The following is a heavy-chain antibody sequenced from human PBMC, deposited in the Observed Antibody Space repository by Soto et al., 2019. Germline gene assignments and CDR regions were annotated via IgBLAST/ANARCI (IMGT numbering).Heavy chain of an antibody. CDR3: AKDPLEGGWAARPGSWFDP. CDR1: GGSISGYY. CDR2: IYTTGST. D-gene: IGHD6-6*01. V-gene: IGHV4-4*07. J-gene: IGHJ5*02. Sequence: TLSLTCSVSGGSISGYYWSWIRQSAGKGLEWIGRIYTTGSTMYNPSLRSRVTMSIDTSKNQFSLRLTSVTAADTAVYYCAKDPLEGGWAARPGSWFDPWGQGFLVTVSS.